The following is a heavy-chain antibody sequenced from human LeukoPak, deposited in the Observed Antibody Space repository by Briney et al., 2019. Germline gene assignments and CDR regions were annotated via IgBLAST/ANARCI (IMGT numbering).Heavy chain of an antibody. Sequence: SVKVSCKASGGTFSSYAISWVRQAPGQGLEWMGRIIPILGIANYAQKFQGRVTITADKSTSTAYMELSSLRSEDTAVYYCARDQGGMDYYYYYMDVWGKGTTVTVSS. CDR3: ARDQGGMDYYYYYMDV. J-gene: IGHJ6*03. CDR1: GGTFSSYA. V-gene: IGHV1-69*04. D-gene: IGHD3-16*01. CDR2: IIPILGIA.